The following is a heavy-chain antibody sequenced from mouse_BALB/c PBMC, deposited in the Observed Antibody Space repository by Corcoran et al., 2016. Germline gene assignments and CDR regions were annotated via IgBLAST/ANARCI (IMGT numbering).Heavy chain of an antibody. CDR1: GYTFTNYG. V-gene: IGHV9-3-1*01. J-gene: IGHJ4*01. CDR3: ARSANWDAMDY. CDR2: INTYTGEP. D-gene: IGHD4-1*01. Sequence: QIQLVQSGPELKKPGETVKISCKASGYTFTNYGMNWVKQAPGKGLKWMGWINTYTGEPTYADDFKGRFAFSLETSASTAYLQINNLQNEDTATYFCARSANWDAMDYLGQGTSVTVSS.